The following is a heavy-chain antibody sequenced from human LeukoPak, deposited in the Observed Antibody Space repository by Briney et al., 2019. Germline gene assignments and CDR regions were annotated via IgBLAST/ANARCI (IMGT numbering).Heavy chain of an antibody. J-gene: IGHJ4*02. V-gene: IGHV1-46*01. CDR3: ARDGDYYGSGSRFDY. CDR2: INPSGGST. Sequence: ASVKVSCKASGYTFTSYYMHWVRQAPGQGLEWMGIINPSGGSTSYAQKFQGRVTMTRDTSTSTVYMELSSLRAEDTAVYYCARDGDYYGSGSRFDYWGQGTLVTVSS. D-gene: IGHD3-10*01. CDR1: GYTFTSYY.